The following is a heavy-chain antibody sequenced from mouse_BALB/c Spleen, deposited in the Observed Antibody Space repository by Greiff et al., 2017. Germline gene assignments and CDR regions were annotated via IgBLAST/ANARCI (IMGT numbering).Heavy chain of an antibody. CDR2: ISDGGSYT. CDR1: GFTFSDYY. D-gene: IGHD1-1*01. CDR3: ARDNYGSGYFDY. J-gene: IGHJ2*01. Sequence: DVMLVESGGGLVKPGGSLKLSCAASGFTFSDYYMYWVRQTPEKRLEWVATISDGGSYTYYPDSVKGRFTISRDNAKNNLYLQMSSLKSEDTAMYYCARDNYGSGYFDYWGQGTTLTVSS. V-gene: IGHV5-4*02.